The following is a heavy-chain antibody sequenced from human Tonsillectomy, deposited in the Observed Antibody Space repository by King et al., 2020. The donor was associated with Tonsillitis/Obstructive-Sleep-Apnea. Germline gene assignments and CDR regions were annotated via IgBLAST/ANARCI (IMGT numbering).Heavy chain of an antibody. CDR1: GFTFDDYA. J-gene: IGHJ4*02. CDR2: ISWNSGSI. Sequence: VQLVESGGGLVQPGRSLRLSCAASGFTFDDYAMHWVRQAPGKGLEWVSGISWNSGSIGYADSVKGRLTISRDNAKNSLYLQMNSLRAEDTALYYCAKGVPYYLQLGDYWGQGTLVTVSS. D-gene: IGHD3-10*01. CDR3: AKGVPYYLQLGDY. V-gene: IGHV3-9*01.